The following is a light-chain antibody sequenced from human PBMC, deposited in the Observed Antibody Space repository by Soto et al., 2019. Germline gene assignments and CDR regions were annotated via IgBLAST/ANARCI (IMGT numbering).Light chain of an antibody. J-gene: IGKJ4*01. CDR3: QQRSTWPLT. CDR1: QSVSSY. Sequence: EIVLTQSPATLSLSPGERATLSCRASQSVSSYLAWYQQKPGQAPRLLIYDASNRATGTPARFSGSGSGTDFTLTISNLEPEDFAVYYCQQRSTWPLTFGGGTKVEIK. CDR2: DAS. V-gene: IGKV3-11*01.